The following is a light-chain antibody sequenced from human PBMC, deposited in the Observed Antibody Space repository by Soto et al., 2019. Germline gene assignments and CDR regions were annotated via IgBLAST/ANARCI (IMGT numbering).Light chain of an antibody. Sequence: QSVLTQPPSASGTPGQRVTISCSGSRSNIGNNAVTWYQQFPGTAPKLLIYNNNQRPSGVHDRFSGSKSGTSASLAISGLQSENEADYYCATWDDSLNARGVFGGGTKLTVL. CDR2: NNN. V-gene: IGLV1-44*01. CDR3: ATWDDSLNARGV. CDR1: RSNIGNNA. J-gene: IGLJ3*02.